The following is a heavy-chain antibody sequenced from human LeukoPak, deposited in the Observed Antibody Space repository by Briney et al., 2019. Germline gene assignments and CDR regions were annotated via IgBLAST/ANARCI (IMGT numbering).Heavy chain of an antibody. D-gene: IGHD5-18*01. J-gene: IGHJ4*02. CDR1: GKTLRDLS. CDR3: VTGFTTMAVDYFDY. V-gene: IGHV1-24*01. CDR2: SDPEDGER. Sequence: ASVKVSCKVSGKTLRDLSIHWLPQPPGKGREWLGDSDPEDGERIYAQMFQGRVTMTEDTSIDTAYMELSSLRSEDTAVYYCVTGFTTMAVDYFDYWGQGTLVTVSP.